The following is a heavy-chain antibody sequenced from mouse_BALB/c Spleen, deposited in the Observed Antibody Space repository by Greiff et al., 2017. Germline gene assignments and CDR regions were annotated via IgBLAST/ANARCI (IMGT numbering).Heavy chain of an antibody. Sequence: VQLKESGPGLVKPSQSLSLTCTVTGYSITSDYAWNWIRQFPGNKLEWMGYISYSGSTSYNPSLKSRISITRDTSKNQFFLQLNSVTTEDTATYYCARRIYYGNYVYFDYWGQGTTLTVSS. CDR3: ARRIYYGNYVYFDY. V-gene: IGHV3-2*02. J-gene: IGHJ2*01. CDR2: ISYSGST. CDR1: GYSITSDYA. D-gene: IGHD2-1*01.